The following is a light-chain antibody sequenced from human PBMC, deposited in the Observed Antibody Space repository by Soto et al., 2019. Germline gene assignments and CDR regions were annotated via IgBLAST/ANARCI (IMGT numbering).Light chain of an antibody. J-gene: IGLJ2*01. Sequence: SYELTQPPSVSVSPGQTASITCSGDKLGDKYACWYQQKPGQSPVLLIYQGSKRPSGIPDRFSGSNSGNTATLTISGTQAMDEADYYCQAWDTSTVVFGGGTQLTVL. CDR2: QGS. CDR1: KLGDKY. CDR3: QAWDTSTVV. V-gene: IGLV3-1*01.